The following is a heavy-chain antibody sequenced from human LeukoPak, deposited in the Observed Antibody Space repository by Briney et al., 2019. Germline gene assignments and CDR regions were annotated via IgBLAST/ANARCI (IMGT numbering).Heavy chain of an antibody. CDR2: MNPNSGNT. D-gene: IGHD2-2*01. J-gene: IGHJ5*02. V-gene: IGHV1-8*01. Sequence: ASVKVSCKASGYTFTSYDINWVRQATGQGLEWMGWMNPNSGNTGYAQKFQGRVTMTRNTSISTAYMELSSLRSEDTAVYYCARRGYCSSTSCRYGNWFDPWGQGTPVTVSS. CDR1: GYTFTSYD. CDR3: ARRGYCSSTSCRYGNWFDP.